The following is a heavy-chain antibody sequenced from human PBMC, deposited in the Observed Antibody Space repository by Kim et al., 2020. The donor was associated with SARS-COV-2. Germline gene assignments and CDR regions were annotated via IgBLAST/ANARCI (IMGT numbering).Heavy chain of an antibody. D-gene: IGHD3-22*01. Sequence: DSGKGRFTISRDNPTNTLYMQMNSLGAEDTAVYYCAKDDFSGYYYDYWGQGTLVTVSS. V-gene: IGHV3-23*01. J-gene: IGHJ4*02. CDR3: AKDDFSGYYYDY.